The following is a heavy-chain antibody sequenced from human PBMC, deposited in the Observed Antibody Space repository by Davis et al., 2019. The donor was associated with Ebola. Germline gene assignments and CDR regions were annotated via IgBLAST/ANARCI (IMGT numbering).Heavy chain of an antibody. CDR2: IYPGDSDT. J-gene: IGHJ4*02. Sequence: PGGSLRPSCKGSGHSFTSYWIGCVRQLPGKCLEWSGIIYPGDSDTRYSPSFQGQLTISADKSISTAYLQWSSLKASDTAMYYGARHSSTTVTIFDYGGQGTLVTVSS. V-gene: IGHV5-51*01. CDR1: GHSFTSYW. CDR3: ARHSSTTVTIFDY. D-gene: IGHD4-17*01.